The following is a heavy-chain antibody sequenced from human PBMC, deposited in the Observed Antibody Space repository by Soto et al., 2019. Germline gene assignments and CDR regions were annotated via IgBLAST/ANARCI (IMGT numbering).Heavy chain of an antibody. V-gene: IGHV1-18*01. CDR2: ISAYNGNT. CDR1: GYTFTSYG. CDR3: ARGLTRYDILTGYYPYFDY. J-gene: IGHJ4*02. D-gene: IGHD3-9*01. Sequence: RASVKVSCKASGYTFTSYGISWVRQAPGQGLEWMGWISAYNGNTNYAQKLQGRVTMTTDTSTSTAYMELRSLRSDDTAVYYCARGLTRYDILTGYYPYFDYWGQGTLVTVSS.